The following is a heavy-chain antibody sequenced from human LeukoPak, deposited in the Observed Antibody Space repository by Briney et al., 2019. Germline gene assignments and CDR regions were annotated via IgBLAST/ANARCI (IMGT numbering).Heavy chain of an antibody. D-gene: IGHD3-22*01. CDR3: VRLRRNTDSSGYYYYYDY. V-gene: IGHV3-21*01. J-gene: IGHJ4*02. CDR1: QFSFSSYS. CDR2: INKGATHM. Sequence: GGSLRLSCEASQFSFSSYSFNWVHQAPGQGLEWVSSINKGATHMYYADSMKGRFTVSRDDAKNSLYLQMNSLRAEDTAVYYCVRLRRNTDSSGYYYYYDYWGRGTLVTVSS.